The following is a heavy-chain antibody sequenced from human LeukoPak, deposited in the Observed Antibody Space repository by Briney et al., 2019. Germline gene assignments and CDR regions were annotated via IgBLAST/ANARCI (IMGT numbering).Heavy chain of an antibody. Sequence: VASVKVSCKASGYTFTGYYMHWVRQAPGQGLEWMGRINPNSGGTNYAQKFQGRVTMTRDTSISTAYMELSRLRSDDTGVYYCARGRLLRRGYYYGVDYWGQGTLVTVSS. CDR3: ARGRLLRRGYYYGVDY. D-gene: IGHD3-22*01. V-gene: IGHV1-2*05. CDR1: GYTFTGYY. J-gene: IGHJ4*02. CDR2: INPNSGGT.